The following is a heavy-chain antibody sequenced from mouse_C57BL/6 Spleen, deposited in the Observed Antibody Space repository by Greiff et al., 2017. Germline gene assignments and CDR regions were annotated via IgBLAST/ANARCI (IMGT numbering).Heavy chain of an antibody. CDR2: IYWDDDK. J-gene: IGHJ2*01. D-gene: IGHD4-1*01. Sequence: QVTLKVSGPGLLQSSQPLSLTCSFSGFSLSTSGMGVSWIRQPSGKGLEWLAHIYWDDDKRYNPSLKSRLTISKDTSRNQVFLKFTSVDTADTATYYWARHWENYFDYWGQGTTLTVSS. V-gene: IGHV8-12*01. CDR1: GFSLSTSGMG. CDR3: ARHWENYFDY.